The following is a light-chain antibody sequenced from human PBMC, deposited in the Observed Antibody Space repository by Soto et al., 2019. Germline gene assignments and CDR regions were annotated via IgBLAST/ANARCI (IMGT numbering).Light chain of an antibody. CDR3: QQRFSWPPT. CDR2: DTS. V-gene: IGKV3-11*01. J-gene: IGKJ4*01. CDR1: QSVSRY. Sequence: EIGLTQSPATLSLSPGDRATLSCRASQSVSRYLAWYQQKPGQAPRLLIHDTSTRATGVPDTVSGSGSGTEFTLTISSLEPEDSAMYYCQQRFSWPPTFGGGTHVEIK.